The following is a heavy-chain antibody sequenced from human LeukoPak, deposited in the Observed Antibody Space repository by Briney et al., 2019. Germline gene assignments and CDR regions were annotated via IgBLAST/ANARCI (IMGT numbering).Heavy chain of an antibody. Sequence: ASVKVSCKASGYTFTGYYMHWVRQAPGQGLEWMGWIIPNSGGTNYAQKFQGRVTMTRDTSISTAYMELSRLRSDDTAVYYCARDWVYSGSYLLGYWGQGTLVTVSS. CDR3: ARDWVYSGSYLLGY. V-gene: IGHV1-2*02. CDR1: GYTFTGYY. D-gene: IGHD1-26*01. J-gene: IGHJ4*02. CDR2: IIPNSGGT.